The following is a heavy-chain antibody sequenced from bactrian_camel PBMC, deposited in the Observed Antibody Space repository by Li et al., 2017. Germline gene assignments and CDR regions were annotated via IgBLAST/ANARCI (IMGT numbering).Heavy chain of an antibody. CDR3: AADIALPPIRFECSGGQID. CDR2: ISSDGSIT. D-gene: IGHD2*01. V-gene: IGHV3-2*01. Sequence: HVQLVESGGGLVQPGGSLRLSCIASGFTFSMNYMSRVRLAPGKGLEWVSSISSDGSITYYIDSVKGRFTISRDNADNMVYLQMNSLNPEDTARYYCAADIALPPIRFECSGGQIDWGQGTQVTVS. CDR1: GFTFSMNY. J-gene: IGHJ4*01.